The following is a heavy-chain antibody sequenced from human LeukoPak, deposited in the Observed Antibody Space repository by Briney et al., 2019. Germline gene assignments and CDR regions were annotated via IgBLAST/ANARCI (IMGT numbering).Heavy chain of an antibody. J-gene: IGHJ4*02. CDR3: AKAWSGFSVYNWKSSFDY. CDR2: ISGSGGST. Sequence: GGSLRLSCAASGFTFSSYAMSWVRQAPGKGLEWVSAISGSGGSTYYADSVKGRFTISRDNSENTLYLQMNSLRAEDTAVYYCAKAWSGFSVYNWKSSFDYWGQGTLVTVSS. CDR1: GFTFSSYA. D-gene: IGHD1-20*01. V-gene: IGHV3-23*01.